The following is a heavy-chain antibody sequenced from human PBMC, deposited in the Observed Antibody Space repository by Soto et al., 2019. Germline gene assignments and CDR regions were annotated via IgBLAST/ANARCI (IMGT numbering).Heavy chain of an antibody. D-gene: IGHD4-17*01. J-gene: IGHJ6*02. V-gene: IGHV4-34*01. Sequence: PSETLDLASAACGGSFSGYYWTWIRQPPGKGLEWIGDIYHSGSTYYNPCVKSRVTISVDRSKSQFSLKLSSVTAADTAVYYCARGHYGDYGYGMDVWSQGTTVTVSS. CDR2: IYHSGST. CDR3: ARGHYGDYGYGMDV. CDR1: GGSFSGYY.